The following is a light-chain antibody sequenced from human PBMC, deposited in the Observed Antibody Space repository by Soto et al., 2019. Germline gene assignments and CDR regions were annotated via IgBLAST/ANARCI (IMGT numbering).Light chain of an antibody. J-gene: IGKJ5*01. CDR3: QQLHSYPFT. V-gene: IGKV3-15*01. Sequence: EIVMTQSPVTLSVFPGESVTLSCRASQSVNGFLDWFQHKPGQAPRLLIYGASSRATGIPARFSGSGSGTDFTLTINSLQPEDFATYYCQQLHSYPFTFGQGTRLEIK. CDR2: GAS. CDR1: QSVNGF.